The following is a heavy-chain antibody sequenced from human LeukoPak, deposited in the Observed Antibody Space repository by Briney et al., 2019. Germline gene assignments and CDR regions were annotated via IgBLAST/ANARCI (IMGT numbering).Heavy chain of an antibody. V-gene: IGHV3-21*01. D-gene: IGHD2-2*01. J-gene: IGHJ4*02. CDR1: GFTFSSYT. CDR2: ISSSSSYI. Sequence: GGSLRLSCAASGFTFSSYTMNWVRQAPGKGLEWVSSISSSSSYIYYADSVKGRFTISRDNAKNSLYLQMNSLRAEDTAVYYCTRAVESGGIVVASYFDYWGQGTLVTVSS. CDR3: TRAVESGGIVVASYFDY.